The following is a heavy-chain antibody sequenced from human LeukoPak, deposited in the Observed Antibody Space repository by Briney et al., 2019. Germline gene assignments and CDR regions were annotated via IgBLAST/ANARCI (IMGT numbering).Heavy chain of an antibody. J-gene: IGHJ6*02. D-gene: IGHD1-26*01. CDR3: ARSREVGATSFDFGMDV. Sequence: GSLRLSCTASGFTFSSYAMHWVRQAPGKGLEWVAIISYDGRDKYYADSVKGRFTISRDNSKNTLYLQMNSLRTEDTAVNYCARSREVGATSFDFGMDVWGQGTTVTVSS. V-gene: IGHV3-30*04. CDR2: ISYDGRDK. CDR1: GFTFSSYA.